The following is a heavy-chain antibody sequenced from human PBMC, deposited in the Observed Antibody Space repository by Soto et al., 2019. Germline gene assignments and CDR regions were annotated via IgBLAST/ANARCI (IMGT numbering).Heavy chain of an antibody. V-gene: IGHV3-21*01. CDR2: ISSSSSYI. CDR3: ARDLYSSSANYNYYGMDI. Sequence: GGSLRLSCAASGFTFRSYSMNWVRQAPGKGLEWVSSISSSSSYIYYSESVKGRFTISRDNAKNSLYLQINSLRAEDTAVYYCARDLYSSSANYNYYGMDIWGQGTTVTVSS. J-gene: IGHJ6*02. D-gene: IGHD6-6*01. CDR1: GFTFRSYS.